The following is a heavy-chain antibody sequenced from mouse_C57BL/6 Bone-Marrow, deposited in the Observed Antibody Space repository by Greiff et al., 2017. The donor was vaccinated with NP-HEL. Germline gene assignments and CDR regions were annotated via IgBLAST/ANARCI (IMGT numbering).Heavy chain of an antibody. J-gene: IGHJ2*01. CDR2: INPNNGGT. CDR1: GYTFTDYN. CDR3: ARSRDYDYDGVLFDY. D-gene: IGHD2-4*01. V-gene: IGHV1-18*01. Sequence: VQLKESGPELVKPGASVKIPCKASGYTFTDYNMDWVKQSHGKSLEWIGDINPNNGGTIYNQKFKGKATLTVDKSSSTAYMELRSLTSEDTAVYYCARSRDYDYDGVLFDYWGQGTTLTVAS.